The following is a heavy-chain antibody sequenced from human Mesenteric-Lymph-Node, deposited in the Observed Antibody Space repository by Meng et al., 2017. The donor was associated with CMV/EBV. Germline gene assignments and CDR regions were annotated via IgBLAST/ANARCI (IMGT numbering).Heavy chain of an antibody. V-gene: IGHV4-34*01. J-gene: IGHJ4*02. D-gene: IGHD1-26*01. CDR3: ARGGGSHPADY. CDR2: INHSGST. CDR1: GGSFSGYY. Sequence: SETLSLTCAVYGGSFSGYYWSWIRQPPGKGLEWIGEINHSGSTNYNPSLKSRATISVDTSKNQFSLKLSSVTAADTAVYYCARGGGSHPADYWGQGTLVTVSS.